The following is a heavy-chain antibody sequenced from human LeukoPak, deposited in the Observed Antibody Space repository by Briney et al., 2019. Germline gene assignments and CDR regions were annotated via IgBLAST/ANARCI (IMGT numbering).Heavy chain of an antibody. CDR1: GYTFTRYY. J-gene: IGHJ6*02. V-gene: IGHV1-46*01. CDR3: ARDPSKYLYYYYGMDV. CDR2: INPSGGST. Sequence: ASVRVSCKASGYTFTRYYMHWVRQAPGQGLEWMGIINPSGGSTRYAQKFQGRVTMTRDTSTSTVYMELSSLRSEDTAVYYCARDPSKYLYYYYGMDVWGQGTTVTVSS. D-gene: IGHD4-11*01.